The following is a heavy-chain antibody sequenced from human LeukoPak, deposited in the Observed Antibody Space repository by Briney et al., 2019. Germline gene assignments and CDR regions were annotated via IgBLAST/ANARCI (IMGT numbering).Heavy chain of an antibody. CDR3: ARDLIPFWSGYYYPDY. Sequence: GSLRLSCAASGFTFSSYGMHWARQAPGKGLEWVAVIWYDGSNKYYADSVKGRFTISRDNSKNTLYLQMNSLRAEDTAVYYCARDLIPFWSGYYYPDYWGQGTLVTVSS. J-gene: IGHJ4*02. CDR2: IWYDGSNK. D-gene: IGHD3-3*01. CDR1: GFTFSSYG. V-gene: IGHV3-33*01.